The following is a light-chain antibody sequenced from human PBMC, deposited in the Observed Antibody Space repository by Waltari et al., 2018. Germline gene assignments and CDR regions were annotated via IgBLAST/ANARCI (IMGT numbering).Light chain of an antibody. CDR2: EVS. CDR1: SRAVGSYHL. V-gene: IGLV2-23*02. Sequence: QSALTQPASVSGSPGQSITIPCTGTSRAVGSYHLVSWYQQYPGKAPKLIIYEVSKRPSGLSNRFSGSKSGNTASLTISGLQAEDEADYYCCSNAGRTTVLFGGGTKVTVL. CDR3: CSNAGRTTVL. J-gene: IGLJ2*01.